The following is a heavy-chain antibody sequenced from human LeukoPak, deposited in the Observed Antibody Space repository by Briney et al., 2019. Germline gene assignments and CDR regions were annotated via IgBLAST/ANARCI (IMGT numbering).Heavy chain of an antibody. V-gene: IGHV3-11*04. Sequence: PGGSLRLSCAASGFTFSDYYMSWIRQAPGKGLEWLSYISSSGNNKYYADSVKGRFTISRDNAKNSLYLQMNSLRAEDTAVYYCARDLGATVTTYYFDYWGQGTLVTVSS. CDR1: GFTFSDYY. CDR2: ISSSGNNK. J-gene: IGHJ4*02. D-gene: IGHD4-17*01. CDR3: ARDLGATVTTYYFDY.